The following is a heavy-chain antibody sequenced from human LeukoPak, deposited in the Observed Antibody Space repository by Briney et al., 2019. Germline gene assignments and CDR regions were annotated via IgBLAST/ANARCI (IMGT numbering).Heavy chain of an antibody. D-gene: IGHD1-26*01. CDR3: AREGSASYYFDY. Sequence: GGSLRLSCAASGFTFSSYAMNWVRQAPGKRLECVSSIRSSSSSMYYADSVKGRFTISRDNAKNSLYLQMNSLRAEDTAVYYCAREGSASYYFDYWGQGTLVTVSS. J-gene: IGHJ4*02. V-gene: IGHV3-21*01. CDR1: GFTFSSYA. CDR2: IRSSSSSM.